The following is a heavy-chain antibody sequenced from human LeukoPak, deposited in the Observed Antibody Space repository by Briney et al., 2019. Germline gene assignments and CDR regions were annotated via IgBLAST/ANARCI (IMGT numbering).Heavy chain of an antibody. Sequence: GGSLRLSCVASGFIFSNAWMSWVRQAPGKGLEWVGHIKSKTDGGTADYVAPVKGRFTISRDDSKNTLYLPMNSLKIEDTAVYYCTPDRHTAMVQFDYWGQGTLVTVSS. J-gene: IGHJ4*02. CDR2: IKSKTDGGTA. V-gene: IGHV3-15*01. CDR3: TPDRHTAMVQFDY. D-gene: IGHD5-18*01. CDR1: GFIFSNAW.